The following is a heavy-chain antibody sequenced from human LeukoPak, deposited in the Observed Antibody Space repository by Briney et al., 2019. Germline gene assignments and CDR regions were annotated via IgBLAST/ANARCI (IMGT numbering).Heavy chain of an antibody. CDR1: GFTFSSYG. Sequence: GRSLRLSCAASGFTFSSYGMHWVRQAPGKGLEWVAVISYDGSNKYYADSVKGRFTISRDNARNSLYLQMNSLRAEDTAVYYCASLKTAVTIFDFWGQGTLVTVSS. J-gene: IGHJ4*02. V-gene: IGHV3-30*03. D-gene: IGHD4-17*01. CDR3: ASLKTAVTIFDF. CDR2: ISYDGSNK.